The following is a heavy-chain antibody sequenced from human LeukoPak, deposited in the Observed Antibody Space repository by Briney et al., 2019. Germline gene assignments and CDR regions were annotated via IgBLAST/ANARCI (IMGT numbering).Heavy chain of an antibody. CDR3: ASHSGSYYLKPQYFDY. Sequence: SETLSLTCTVSGGSISSYYWSWIRQPPGKGLEWIGYIYYSGSTNYNPSLKSRVTISVDTSKSQFSLKLSSVTAADTAVYYCASHSGSYYLKPQYFDYWGQGTLVTVSS. J-gene: IGHJ4*02. CDR2: IYYSGST. V-gene: IGHV4-59*01. CDR1: GGSISSYY. D-gene: IGHD1-26*01.